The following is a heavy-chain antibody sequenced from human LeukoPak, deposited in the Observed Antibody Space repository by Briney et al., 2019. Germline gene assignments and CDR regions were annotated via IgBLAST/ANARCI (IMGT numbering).Heavy chain of an antibody. D-gene: IGHD1-1*01. CDR3: ARGKTGTINFDY. CDR2: INPNSGGT. Sequence: ASVKASCKASGYTFTGYYMHWVRQAPGQGLEWMGWINPNSGGTNYAQKFQGRVTMTRDTSISTAYMELSRLRSDDTAVYYCARGKTGTINFDYWGQGTLVTVSS. CDR1: GYTFTGYY. J-gene: IGHJ4*02. V-gene: IGHV1-2*02.